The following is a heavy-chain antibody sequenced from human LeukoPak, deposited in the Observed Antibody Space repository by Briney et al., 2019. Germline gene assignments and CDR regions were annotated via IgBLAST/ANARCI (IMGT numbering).Heavy chain of an antibody. D-gene: IGHD2-2*01. CDR3: ARDLSHCSSTSCYDY. CDR2: IYYSGST. J-gene: IGHJ4*02. V-gene: IGHV4-59*01. CDR1: DGSISSYY. Sequence: SETLSLTCTVSDGSISSYYWSWIRQPPGKGLEWIGYIYYSGSTNYNPSLKSRVTISVDTSKNQFSLKLSSVTAADTAVYYCARDLSHCSSTSCYDYWGQGTLVTVSS.